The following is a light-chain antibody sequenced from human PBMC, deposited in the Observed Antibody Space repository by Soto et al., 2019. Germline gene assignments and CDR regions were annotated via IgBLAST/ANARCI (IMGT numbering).Light chain of an antibody. V-gene: IGKV3-15*01. CDR1: QTVSSN. Sequence: EIVMTQSPATLSVSPGERATLSCRASQTVSSNLAWYQQKPGQAPRLLIHGASTRATGVPARFSGSGSGTEFTLTISGLQSEDFAVYHCQQYGDTPLTFGGGTKVEIK. CDR2: GAS. J-gene: IGKJ4*01. CDR3: QQYGDTPLT.